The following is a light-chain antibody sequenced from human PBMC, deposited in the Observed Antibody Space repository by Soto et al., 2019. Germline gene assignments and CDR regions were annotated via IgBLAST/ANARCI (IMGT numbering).Light chain of an antibody. J-gene: IGKJ1*01. V-gene: IGKV1-5*03. Sequence: DIQMTQSPSTLSASVGDRVTITFRASQGVSSWLAWYQQKPGKAPKLLIYKASSLESGVPSRFSGSGSGTEFTLTISSLQPDDFATYYCQQYNTYWTFGQGTKVDI. CDR2: KAS. CDR3: QQYNTYWT. CDR1: QGVSSW.